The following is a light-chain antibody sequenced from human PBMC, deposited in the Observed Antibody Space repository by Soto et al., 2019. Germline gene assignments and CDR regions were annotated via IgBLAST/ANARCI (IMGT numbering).Light chain of an antibody. CDR3: QQSYSTPL. CDR2: SAS. CDR1: QSISSY. Sequence: DIQMTQSPSSLSASAGDRVTITCRASQSISSYLNWYQQKPGKAPKLLIYSASSLQRGVPSRFSGSASGTDFTLTINNLQPEDFATYYCQQSYSTPLFGPGTKVDIK. J-gene: IGKJ3*01. V-gene: IGKV1-39*01.